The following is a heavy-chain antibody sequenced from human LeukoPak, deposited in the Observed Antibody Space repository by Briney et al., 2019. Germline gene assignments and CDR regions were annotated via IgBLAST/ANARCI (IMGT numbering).Heavy chain of an antibody. CDR1: GFTFSSYA. D-gene: IGHD3-3*01. V-gene: IGHV3-30-3*01. J-gene: IGHJ3*02. CDR2: ISYDGSNK. Sequence: GGSLRLSCAASGFTFSSYAMHWVRQAPGKGLEWVAVISYDGSNKYYADSVKGRFTISRDNSKNTLYLQMNSLRAEDTAVYYCARGKAIFGRGAFDIWGQGTMVTVSS. CDR3: ARGKAIFGRGAFDI.